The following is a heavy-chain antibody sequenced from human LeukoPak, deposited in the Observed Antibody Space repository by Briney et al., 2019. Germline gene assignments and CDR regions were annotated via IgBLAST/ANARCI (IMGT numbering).Heavy chain of an antibody. J-gene: IGHJ6*02. D-gene: IGHD1-26*01. CDR3: ARVVVGATDYNYYYGLDV. Sequence: GGSLRLSCAASGFIFSNYVFHWVRQAPGKGLEWVTLISFDGSKRHYAASVEGRFTISRDDSNNTVSLQMNSLRAEDTAVYYCARVVVGATDYNYYYGLDVWGRGTTVTVSS. CDR1: GFIFSNYV. CDR2: ISFDGSKR. V-gene: IGHV3-30-3*01.